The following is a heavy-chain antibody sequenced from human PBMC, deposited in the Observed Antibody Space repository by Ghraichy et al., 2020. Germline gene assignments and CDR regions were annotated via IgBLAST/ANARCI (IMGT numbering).Heavy chain of an antibody. J-gene: IGHJ4*02. Sequence: SETLSLTCTVSGGSISSGDYYWSWIRQPPGKGLEWIGYIYYSGSTYYNPSLKSRVTISVDTSKNQFSLKLSSVTAADTAVYYCARVGYYYDSSGYYWLPFDYWGQGTLVTVSS. V-gene: IGHV4-30-4*01. CDR2: IYYSGST. CDR1: GGSISSGDYY. CDR3: ARVGYYYDSSGYYWLPFDY. D-gene: IGHD3-22*01.